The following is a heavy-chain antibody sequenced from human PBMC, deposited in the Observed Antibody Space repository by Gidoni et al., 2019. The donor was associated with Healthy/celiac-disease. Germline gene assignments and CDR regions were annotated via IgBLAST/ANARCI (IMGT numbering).Heavy chain of an antibody. CDR2: IYYSGST. J-gene: IGHJ5*02. CDR3: ARLGLYCSSTSCYHWFDP. Sequence: QLQLQDSGPGLVKPSETLSLPCTVSGGSISNSRYYWGWIRQPPGKGLEWIGSIYYSGSTYYNPSLKSRVTISVDTSKNQFSLKLSSVTAADTAVYYCARLGLYCSSTSCYHWFDPWGQGTLVTVSS. D-gene: IGHD2-2*01. CDR1: GGSISNSRYY. V-gene: IGHV4-39*01.